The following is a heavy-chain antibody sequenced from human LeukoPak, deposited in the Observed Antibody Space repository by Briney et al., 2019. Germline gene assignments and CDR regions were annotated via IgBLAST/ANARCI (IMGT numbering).Heavy chain of an antibody. J-gene: IGHJ4*02. CDR1: GGSISGNDYW. D-gene: IGHD4-17*01. V-gene: IGHV4-39*07. CDR3: ARGLWDNGDRFDY. Sequence: SETLSLTCSVSGGSISGNDYWWGWVRQSPQRGLEWIGIIFHTGSSYSNPSLKSRVSLSLDTSKNHFSLRLTSVTAADTAVYYCARGLWDNGDRFDYWGQGTLVPVSS. CDR2: IFHTGSS.